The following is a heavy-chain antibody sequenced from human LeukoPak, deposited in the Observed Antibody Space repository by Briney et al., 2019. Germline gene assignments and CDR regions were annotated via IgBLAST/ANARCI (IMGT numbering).Heavy chain of an antibody. V-gene: IGHV1-2*06. J-gene: IGHJ4*02. D-gene: IGHD3-10*01. CDR3: ARGWYYYGSGSHPEFDY. CDR2: INPNSGGT. Sequence: ASVKVSCKASGYTFTGYYMHWVRQAPGQGLEWMGRINPNSGGTNYAQKFQGRVTMTRDTSISTAYMELSRLRSDDTAVYYCARGWYYYGSGSHPEFDYWGQGTLVTVSS. CDR1: GYTFTGYY.